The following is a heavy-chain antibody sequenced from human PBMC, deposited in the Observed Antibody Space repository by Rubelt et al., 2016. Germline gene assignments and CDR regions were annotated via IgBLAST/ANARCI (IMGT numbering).Heavy chain of an antibody. D-gene: IGHD4-23*01. CDR2: IIPILGIA. V-gene: IGHV1-69*04. CDR3: ARDVGGNSVLYYFDY. Sequence: QVQLVQSGAEVKKPGSSVKVSCKASGGTFSSYAISWVRQAPGQGLEWMGRIIPILGIANYAQKFQGRVTITADKSTSTAYMELSSLGSDDTAVYYCARDVGGNSVLYYFDYWGQGTLVTVSS. CDR1: GGTFSSYA. J-gene: IGHJ4*02.